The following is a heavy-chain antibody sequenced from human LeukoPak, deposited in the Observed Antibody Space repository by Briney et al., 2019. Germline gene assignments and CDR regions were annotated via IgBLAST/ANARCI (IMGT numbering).Heavy chain of an antibody. CDR2: ISGSGGST. Sequence: HPGGSLRLSCAASGFTFSDHYMDWVRQAPGKGLEWVSAISGSGGSTYYADSVKGRFTISRDNSRNTLSLQMNSLRAEDTAVYYCAKKDRGDYGALNYFDYWGQGTLVTVSS. V-gene: IGHV3-23*01. CDR1: GFTFSDHY. D-gene: IGHD4-17*01. J-gene: IGHJ4*02. CDR3: AKKDRGDYGALNYFDY.